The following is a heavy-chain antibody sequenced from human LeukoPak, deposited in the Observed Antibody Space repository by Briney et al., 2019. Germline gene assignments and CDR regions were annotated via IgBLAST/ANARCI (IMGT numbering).Heavy chain of an antibody. D-gene: IGHD5-18*01. Sequence: SDTLSLTCTVSGGSISSYYWSWIRQPPGKGLECIGHNYYSGSTNYTPSLKSRVTISVDTSKNQFSLKLSSVTAADTAVYYCARDTAMGLYYYGMDVWGKGTTVTVSS. J-gene: IGHJ6*04. CDR1: GGSISSYY. CDR3: ARDTAMGLYYYGMDV. CDR2: NYYSGST. V-gene: IGHV4-59*01.